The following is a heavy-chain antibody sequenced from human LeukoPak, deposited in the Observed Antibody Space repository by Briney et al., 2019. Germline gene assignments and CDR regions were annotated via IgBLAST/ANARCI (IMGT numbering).Heavy chain of an antibody. CDR2: ISSNGGST. D-gene: IGHD3-10*01. J-gene: IGHJ4*02. CDR3: LYGSGSSFDY. CDR1: GFTFSSYA. V-gene: IGHV3-64D*06. Sequence: GGSLRLSCSASGFTFSSYAMHWVRQAPGKGLEYVSAISSNGGSTYYADSVKGRFTIFRDNSKNTLYLQMSSLRAEDTAVYYCLYGSGSSFDYWGQGTLVTVSS.